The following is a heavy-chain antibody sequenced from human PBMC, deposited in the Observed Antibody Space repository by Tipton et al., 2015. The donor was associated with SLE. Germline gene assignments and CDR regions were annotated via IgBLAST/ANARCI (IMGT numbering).Heavy chain of an antibody. CDR2: IHYSGST. Sequence: TLSLTCTASGDSISSHYWSWIRQPPGKGLEWIGYIHYSGSTNYNPSLKSRLTISVDTSKNQFCLKLTSMTAADTAVYYCASTDTSGLLDWYFDLWGRGTLVTVSS. J-gene: IGHJ2*01. V-gene: IGHV4-59*11. D-gene: IGHD3-22*01. CDR1: GDSISSHY. CDR3: ASTDTSGLLDWYFDL.